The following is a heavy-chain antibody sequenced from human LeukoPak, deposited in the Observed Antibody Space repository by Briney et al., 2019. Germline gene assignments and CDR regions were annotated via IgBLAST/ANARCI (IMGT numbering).Heavy chain of an antibody. Sequence: PSETLSLTCVVSGDSISPSGYFWGWIRQPPGKGLEWIGSIYYSGDTYYNPSLKSRVTISVDTSKKQFSLRLTSVTAADTAVYYCVRLPGISGNYYSIDYWGQGALVTVSS. CDR1: GDSISPSGYF. CDR3: VRLPGISGNYYSIDY. D-gene: IGHD3-10*01. CDR2: IYYSGDT. V-gene: IGHV4-39*01. J-gene: IGHJ4*02.